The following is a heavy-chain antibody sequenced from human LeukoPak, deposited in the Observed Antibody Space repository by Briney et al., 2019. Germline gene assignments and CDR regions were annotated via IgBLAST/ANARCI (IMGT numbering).Heavy chain of an antibody. CDR1: GFTFSSYS. Sequence: PGGSLRLSCAASGFTFSSYSLNWVRQAPGKGLEWVSSISTSSSYIYYADSVKGRFTISRDNARNSLYLHMNSLRAEGTAVYYCARDLGGYSYGSHFDYWGQGTLVTVSS. CDR2: ISTSSSYI. V-gene: IGHV3-21*01. J-gene: IGHJ4*02. D-gene: IGHD5-18*01. CDR3: ARDLGGYSYGSHFDY.